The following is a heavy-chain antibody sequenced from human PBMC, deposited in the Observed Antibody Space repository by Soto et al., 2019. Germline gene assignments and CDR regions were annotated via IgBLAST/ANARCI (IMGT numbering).Heavy chain of an antibody. V-gene: IGHV4-4*02. CDR2: IYHSGST. D-gene: IGHD6-19*01. CDR3: ARTYSSGWYPNWYFDL. Sequence: SETLSLTCAVSSGSISSSNWWSWVHQPPGKGLEWIGEIYHSGSTNYNPSLKSRVTISVDKSKNQFSLKLSSVTAADTAVYYCARTYSSGWYPNWYFDLWGRGTLVTVSS. J-gene: IGHJ2*01. CDR1: SGSISSSNW.